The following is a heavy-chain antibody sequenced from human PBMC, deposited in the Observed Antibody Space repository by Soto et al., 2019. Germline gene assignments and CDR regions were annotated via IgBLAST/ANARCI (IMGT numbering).Heavy chain of an antibody. CDR3: ARAAAAGTTLDY. V-gene: IGHV4-4*02. D-gene: IGHD6-13*01. CDR2: IYHSGST. Sequence: ETLSLTCAVSGGSISSSNWWSWVRQPPGKGLEWIGEIYHSGSTNYNPSLKSRVTISVDKSKNQFSLRLSSVTAADTAVYYCARAAAAGTTLDYWGQGTLVTVSS. J-gene: IGHJ4*02. CDR1: GGSISSSNW.